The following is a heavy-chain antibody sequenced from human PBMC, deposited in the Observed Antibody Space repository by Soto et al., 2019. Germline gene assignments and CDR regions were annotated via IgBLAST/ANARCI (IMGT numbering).Heavy chain of an antibody. Sequence: QVQLVESGGGVVQPGRSLRLSCEASGFIFNEYGMHWVRQAPGKGLEWVAVIWDDGSNKYYADSVRGRFTFSRDNSRNTMSLQMNSLRVEDTAMYYCARWGCSGSNCNLNQRSFDLWGQGTLVTVSS. V-gene: IGHV3-33*01. CDR2: IWDDGSNK. J-gene: IGHJ4*02. CDR1: GFIFNEYG. D-gene: IGHD1-26*01. CDR3: ARWGCSGSNCNLNQRSFDL.